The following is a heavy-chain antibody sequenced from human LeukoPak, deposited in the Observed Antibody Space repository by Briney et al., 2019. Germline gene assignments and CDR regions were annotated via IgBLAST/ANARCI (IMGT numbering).Heavy chain of an antibody. CDR3: ARLRKKEVPAAIAFDI. Sequence: GESLQISCKGSGYSFTSYWIGWVRQMPGKGLESMGIIYPGDSDTRYSPSFQGQVTISADKSISTAYLQWSSLKASDTAMYYCARLRKKEVPAAIAFDIWGQGTMVTVSS. V-gene: IGHV5-51*01. CDR1: GYSFTSYW. J-gene: IGHJ3*02. CDR2: IYPGDSDT. D-gene: IGHD2-2*01.